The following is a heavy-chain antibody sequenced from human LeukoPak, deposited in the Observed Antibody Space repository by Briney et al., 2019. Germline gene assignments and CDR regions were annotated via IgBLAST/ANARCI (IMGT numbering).Heavy chain of an antibody. CDR3: ARMSDIEGFYYYMDV. J-gene: IGHJ6*03. Sequence: SVKVSFKASGGTFISYAISWVRQAPGQGLEWMGGIIPIFGTANYAQKFQGRVTITTDESTSTAYMELSSLRTEDTAVYYCARMSDIEGFYYYMDVWGKGTTVTVSS. CDR2: IIPIFGTA. D-gene: IGHD5-12*01. V-gene: IGHV1-69*05. CDR1: GGTFISYA.